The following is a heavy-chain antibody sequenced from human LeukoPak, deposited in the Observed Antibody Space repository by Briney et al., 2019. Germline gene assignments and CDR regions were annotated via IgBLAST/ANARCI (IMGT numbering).Heavy chain of an antibody. Sequence: SETLSLTCTVSGGSISVYYWSWIRQPPGKGLEWIGYIYNSGSTNYNPSLKSRLTISVDTSKNQFSLKLSSVTAADTAVYYCARVPNYDILTGRMGYYFDYWGQGTLVTVSS. CDR2: IYNSGST. J-gene: IGHJ4*02. D-gene: IGHD3-9*01. V-gene: IGHV4-59*01. CDR3: ARVPNYDILTGRMGYYFDY. CDR1: GGSISVYY.